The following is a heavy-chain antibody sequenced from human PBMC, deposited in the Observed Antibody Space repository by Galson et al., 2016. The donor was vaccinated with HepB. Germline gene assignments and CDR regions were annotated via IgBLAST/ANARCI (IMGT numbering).Heavy chain of an antibody. CDR2: ISGSTSTI. CDR1: ELTFSSYS. CDR3: ARAHVPGGGTRFDP. V-gene: IGHV3-48*02. Sequence: SLRLSCAASELTFSSYSMNWVRQAPGKGLEWVSYISGSTSTIYYADSVKGRFTIPRDNAQNSLYLQMNTLRDEDTAVYYCARAHVPGGGTRFDPWGQGTLVTVSS. D-gene: IGHD6-13*01. J-gene: IGHJ5*02.